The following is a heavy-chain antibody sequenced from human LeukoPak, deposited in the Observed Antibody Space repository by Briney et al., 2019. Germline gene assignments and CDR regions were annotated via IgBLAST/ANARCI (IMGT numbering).Heavy chain of an antibody. CDR3: ARDRRYASFDN. Sequence: PGGSLRLSCAASGFTFSSYGMHWVRQAPGKGLEWVAVISYDGSNKYYADSVKGRFTISRDNSKNTLYLQMNSLRADDTVLYYCARDRRYASFDNWGQGTLVTVSS. CDR1: GFTFSSYG. CDR2: ISYDGSNK. J-gene: IGHJ4*02. D-gene: IGHD1-1*01. V-gene: IGHV3-30*12.